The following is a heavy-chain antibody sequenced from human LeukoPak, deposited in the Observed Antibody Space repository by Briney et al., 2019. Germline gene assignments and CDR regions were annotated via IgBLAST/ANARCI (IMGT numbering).Heavy chain of an antibody. D-gene: IGHD3-10*01. CDR2: ISYDGYNK. J-gene: IGHJ4*02. V-gene: IGHV3-30-3*01. Sequence: GGSLRLSCIGSGFTFSRYTMHWVRQAPGKGLEWVALISYDGYNKYYVDSVKGRFTISRDNSKNTLYLQMDSLRVEDTAVYYCARDHYGSGTNFIKMGVDYWGQGTLVTVSS. CDR1: GFTFSRYT. CDR3: ARDHYGSGTNFIKMGVDY.